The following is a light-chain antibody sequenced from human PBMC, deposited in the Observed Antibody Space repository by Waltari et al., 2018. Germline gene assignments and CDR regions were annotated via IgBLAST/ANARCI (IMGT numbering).Light chain of an antibody. Sequence: DIQMTQSPSSVSASVGDRVNITCRTRESISSFLNWDQQPPGRAPKLLIYAAPALQSDVPSRFSGRGSGTEFTLTISSLQPDDFATYYCQQIYSGVTFGPGTRVDLK. V-gene: IGKV1-39*01. J-gene: IGKJ3*01. CDR1: ESISSF. CDR2: AAP. CDR3: QQIYSGVT.